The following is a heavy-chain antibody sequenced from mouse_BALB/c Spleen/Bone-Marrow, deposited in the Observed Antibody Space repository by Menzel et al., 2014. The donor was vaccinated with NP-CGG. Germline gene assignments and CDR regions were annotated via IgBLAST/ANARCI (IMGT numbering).Heavy chain of an antibody. CDR1: GFNIKDTY. V-gene: IGHV14-3*02. Sequence: EAKVVESGAELVKPGASVKLSCTASGFNIKDTYMHWVKQRPEQGLEWIGRIDPANGNTKYDPKFQGKATITADTSSNTAYLQLNSLTSEDTAVYYCARYYYGTRYYFDYWGQGTTLTVSS. J-gene: IGHJ2*01. CDR3: ARYYYGTRYYFDY. D-gene: IGHD1-1*01. CDR2: IDPANGNT.